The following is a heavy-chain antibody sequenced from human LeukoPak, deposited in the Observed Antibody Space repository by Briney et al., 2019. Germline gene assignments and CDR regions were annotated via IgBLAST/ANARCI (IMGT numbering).Heavy chain of an antibody. CDR3: ARGRWAARPWPTDY. V-gene: IGHV4-39*07. Sequence: KPSETLYLTCTASGGSISSSYYYWGWIRQPPGKGLEWIGSISYSGSTYYNPSLKSRVTISVDTSKNQFSLKLSSVTAADTAVYYCARGRWAARPWPTDYWGQGTLVTVSS. CDR2: ISYSGST. J-gene: IGHJ4*02. D-gene: IGHD6-6*01. CDR1: GGSISSSYYY.